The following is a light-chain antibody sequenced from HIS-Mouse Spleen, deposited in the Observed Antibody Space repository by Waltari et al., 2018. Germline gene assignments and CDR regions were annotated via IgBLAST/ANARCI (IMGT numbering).Light chain of an antibody. CDR1: QSLVYSDGHTY. V-gene: IGKV2-30*01. CDR3: MQGTHWPWT. CDR2: TVS. Sequence: DVAMTQSPLSLPVTLGQPASISCWPSQSLVYSDGHTYSNCFQQTPGQSPRRLIYTVSYGDSGVPDRFSGSGSGTDFTLKISRVEAEDVGVYCCMQGTHWPWTFGQGTKVEIK. J-gene: IGKJ1*01.